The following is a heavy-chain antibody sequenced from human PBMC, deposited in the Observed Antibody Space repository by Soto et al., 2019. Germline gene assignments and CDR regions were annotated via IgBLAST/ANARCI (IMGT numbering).Heavy chain of an antibody. CDR3: ASTHYYENRVFDY. CDR1: GGSISNGDYY. Sequence: SETLSLTCPVSGGSISNGDYYWSWIRQHPGKGLEWIGYIYYTGSTYYNPSLRGRVTIPVDTSKTQFSLNLSSVTAADTAVYYCASTHYYENRVFDYWGQGTLVTVSS. V-gene: IGHV4-31*03. D-gene: IGHD3-22*01. J-gene: IGHJ4*02. CDR2: IYYTGST.